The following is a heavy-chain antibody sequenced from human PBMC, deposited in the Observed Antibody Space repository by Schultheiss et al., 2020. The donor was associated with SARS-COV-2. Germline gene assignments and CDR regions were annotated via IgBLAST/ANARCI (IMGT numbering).Heavy chain of an antibody. V-gene: IGHV4-59*12. CDR1: GGSISGYY. CDR3: AREVEMATNYYFDY. Sequence: SQTLSLTCIVSGGSISGYYWSWLRQPPGKGLEWIGYIYYSGSTKYNPSLKSRVTISVDTSKNQFSLKLSSVTAADTAVYYCAREVEMATNYYFDYWGQGTLVTVSS. J-gene: IGHJ4*02. CDR2: IYYSGST. D-gene: IGHD5-24*01.